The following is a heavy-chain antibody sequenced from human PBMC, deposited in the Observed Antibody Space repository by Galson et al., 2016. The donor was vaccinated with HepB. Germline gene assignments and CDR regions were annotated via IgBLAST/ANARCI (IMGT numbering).Heavy chain of an antibody. D-gene: IGHD3-22*01. CDR1: GFSLTTSGMG. V-gene: IGHV2-5*02. J-gene: IGHJ5*02. CDR3: AHTVYDNSDYSTT. CDR2: SYWDDET. Sequence: PALVTPTQTLTLTCTVSGFSLTTSGMGVGWIRQPAGRALEWLAFSYWDDETLYSPSLETRLTLTKDSSKNLVVLRLTNMDPVDAGTSYCAHTVYDNSDYSTTWGQGTLVTVSS.